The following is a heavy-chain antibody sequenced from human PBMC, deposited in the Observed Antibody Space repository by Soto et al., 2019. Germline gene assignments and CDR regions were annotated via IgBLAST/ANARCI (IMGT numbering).Heavy chain of an antibody. V-gene: IGHV4-61*01. CDR2: IYYSGST. CDR1: GGSVSSGSYY. Sequence: QVQLQESGPGLVKPSETLSLTCTVSGGSVSSGSYYWSWIRQPPGKGLEWIGYIYYSGSTNYNPSLKSRVTISVDTSKNQFSLKLSSVTAADTAVYYCARETYGYGIFDYWGQGTLVTVSS. CDR3: ARETYGYGIFDY. D-gene: IGHD5-18*01. J-gene: IGHJ4*02.